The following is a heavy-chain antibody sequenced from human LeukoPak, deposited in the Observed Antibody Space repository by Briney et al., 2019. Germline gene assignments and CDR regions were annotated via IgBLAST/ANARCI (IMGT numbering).Heavy chain of an antibody. CDR2: FDPEDGET. CDR3: ALVGSPQYYFDY. Sequence: ASVKVSCKVSGYTLTELSMHWVRQAPGKGLEWMGGFDPEDGETIYAQKFQGRVTITADESTSTAYMELSSLRSEDTAVYYCALVGSPQYYFDYWGQGTLVTVSS. D-gene: IGHD6-13*01. J-gene: IGHJ4*02. CDR1: GYTLTELS. V-gene: IGHV1-24*01.